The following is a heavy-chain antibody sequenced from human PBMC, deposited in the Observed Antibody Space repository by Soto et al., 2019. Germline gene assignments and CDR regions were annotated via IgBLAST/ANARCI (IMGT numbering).Heavy chain of an antibody. CDR1: GGSISSGDFY. CDR3: ARQKQWLSPFDD. V-gene: IGHV4-31*03. J-gene: IGHJ4*02. D-gene: IGHD6-19*01. Sequence: QVQLQESGPGLVKPSQTLSLTCSVSGGSISSGDFYWNWIRQHPGKGREWIGYIHNSGSTDYNPSLKSRVTILVDMSKNQFSLKLTSVTAADTAVYYCARQKQWLSPFDDWGQGTLVTVSS. CDR2: IHNSGST.